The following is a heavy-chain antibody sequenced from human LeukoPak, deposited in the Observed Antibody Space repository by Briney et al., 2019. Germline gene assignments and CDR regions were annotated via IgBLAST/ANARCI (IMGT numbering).Heavy chain of an antibody. CDR3: ARSWAPGYCSSTTCYNFDY. CDR2: IYYSGRT. D-gene: IGHD2-2*02. CDR1: GGSVSTSHYY. V-gene: IGHV4-39*01. Sequence: PSETLSLTCTVSGGSVSTSHYYWGWIRQPPGKGLEWIGYIYYSGRTYYNPSLKSRVTISVDTSKNEFSLKLSSVTAADTAVYYCARSWAPGYCSSTTCYNFDYWGQGTLVTVSS. J-gene: IGHJ4*02.